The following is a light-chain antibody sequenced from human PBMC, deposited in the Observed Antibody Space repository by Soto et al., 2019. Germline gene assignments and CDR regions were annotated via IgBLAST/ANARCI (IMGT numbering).Light chain of an antibody. CDR2: SNN. V-gene: IGLV1-47*02. CDR1: SSNIGSNY. CDR3: AAWDDTLSGSWV. J-gene: IGLJ3*02. Sequence: QAVVTQPPSASGTPGQRVTISCSGSSSNIGSNYVYWYQQLPGTAPKLLIYSNNQRPSGVPDRFSGSKSGTSASLAISGLRSVDEADYYCAAWDDTLSGSWVFGGGTQLTVL.